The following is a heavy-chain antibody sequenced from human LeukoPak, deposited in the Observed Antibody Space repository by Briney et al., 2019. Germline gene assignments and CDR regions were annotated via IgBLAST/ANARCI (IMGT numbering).Heavy chain of an antibody. CDR3: AKDRPNYFGTNGHYYRRDGDF. Sequence: GGSLRLSCAASEFTFSIYAMSWVRQAPGRGLEWVASITSTGESTWYAGSVRGRFTISRDNSKYTVYLQMNSLRAEDTAIYYCAKDRPNYFGTNGHYYRRDGDFWGQGTLVTVSS. CDR2: ITSTGEST. V-gene: IGHV3-23*01. J-gene: IGHJ4*02. D-gene: IGHD3-22*01. CDR1: EFTFSIYA.